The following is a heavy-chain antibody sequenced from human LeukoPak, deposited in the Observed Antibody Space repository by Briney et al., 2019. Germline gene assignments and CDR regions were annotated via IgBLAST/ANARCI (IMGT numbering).Heavy chain of an antibody. CDR3: AWSSRSLYFDY. Sequence: ASVKVSCKASGYTFTSYDINWVRQATGQGLEWLALLNPNRANPAYAPKFQGRLSLTTPTSITTPYMQLSSLRSEHTSVYFCAWSSRSLYFDYWGQGTLVTVSS. D-gene: IGHD6-19*01. J-gene: IGHJ4*02. CDR2: LNPNRANP. V-gene: IGHV1-8*01. CDR1: GYTFTSYD.